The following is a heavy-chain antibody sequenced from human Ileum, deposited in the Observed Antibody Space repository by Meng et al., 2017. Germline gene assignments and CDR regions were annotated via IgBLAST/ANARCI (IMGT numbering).Heavy chain of an antibody. Sequence: GGSLRLSCTASGFTFDNYGMHWVRQAPGKGLEWVSSITWNSGATSYADSVKGRFTISRDNAKSSLYLQMNSLRSEDTAFYYCAKEDIFRRVTGLSPFHIWGQGTQVTVSS. CDR2: ITWNSGAT. J-gene: IGHJ3*02. CDR1: GFTFDNYG. V-gene: IGHV3-9*01. D-gene: IGHD3-3*02. CDR3: AKEDIFRRVTGLSPFHI.